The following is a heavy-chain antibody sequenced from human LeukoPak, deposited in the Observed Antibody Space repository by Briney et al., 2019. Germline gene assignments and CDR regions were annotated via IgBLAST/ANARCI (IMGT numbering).Heavy chain of an antibody. D-gene: IGHD3-22*01. CDR3: ARGSHYYDSSGYYHPMYNWSDP. V-gene: IGHV4-34*01. J-gene: IGHJ5*02. CDR2: INHSGST. CDR1: GGSFSGYY. Sequence: SETLSLTCAVYGGSFSGYYWSWIRQPPGKGLEWIGEINHSGSTNYNPSLKSRVTISVDTSKNQFSLKLSSVTAADTAVYYCARGSHYYDSSGYYHPMYNWSDPWGQGTLVTVSS.